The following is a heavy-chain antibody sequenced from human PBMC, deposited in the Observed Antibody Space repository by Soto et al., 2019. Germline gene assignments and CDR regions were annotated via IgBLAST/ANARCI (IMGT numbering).Heavy chain of an antibody. D-gene: IGHD2-8*02. CDR2: INHSGST. Sequence: PSETLSLACAVYGGSFSGYYWTWIRQPPGTGLEWIGEINHSGSTNYNPSLKSRVTISVDTSKNQFSLKLTSVTAADTAVYYCARDKITGLFDYWGQGTLVTVSS. CDR1: GGSFSGYY. V-gene: IGHV4-34*01. CDR3: ARDKITGLFDY. J-gene: IGHJ4*02.